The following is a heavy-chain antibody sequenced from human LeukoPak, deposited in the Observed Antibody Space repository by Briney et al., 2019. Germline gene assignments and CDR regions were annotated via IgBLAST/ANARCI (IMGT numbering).Heavy chain of an antibody. D-gene: IGHD2-8*01. CDR2: IYYSGST. Sequence: PSETLSLTCTVSGGSTSSYYWSWIRQPPGKGLEWIGYIYYSGSTNYNPSLKSRVTISVDTSKNQFSLKLSSVTAADTAVYYCARHSQSNGPWDSWGQGTLVTVSS. CDR1: GGSTSSYY. CDR3: ARHSQSNGPWDS. V-gene: IGHV4-59*08. J-gene: IGHJ4*02.